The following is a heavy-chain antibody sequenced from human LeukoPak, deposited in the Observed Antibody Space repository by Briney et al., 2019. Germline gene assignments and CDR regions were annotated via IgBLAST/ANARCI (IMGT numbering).Heavy chain of an antibody. CDR1: GFTFSSYE. J-gene: IGHJ5*02. D-gene: IGHD3-10*01. V-gene: IGHV3-48*03. CDR3: ARQRGNWFDL. CDR2: IGSSDSTT. Sequence: GGSLRLSCVTSGFTFSSYEMNWVRQAPGKGLEWLSYIGSSDSTTHYADSVKGRFTISRDNAKNSLYLQMNSLRHEDTAVYYCARQRGNWFDLWGQGTLVTVSS.